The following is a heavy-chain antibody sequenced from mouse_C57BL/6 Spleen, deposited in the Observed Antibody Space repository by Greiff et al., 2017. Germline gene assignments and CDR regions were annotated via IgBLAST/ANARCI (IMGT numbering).Heavy chain of an antibody. CDR2: IYPGDGDT. CDR1: GYAFSSYW. D-gene: IGHD1-1*01. CDR3: ARGGINLDY. Sequence: VQLQQSGPELVKPGASVKLSCKASGYAFSSYWMHWVKQRPGKGLEWIGQIYPGDGDTNYNGKFKGKATLTADKSSSTAYMQLSSLTSEDSAVYYCARGGINLDYWGQGTTLTVSS. V-gene: IGHV1-82*01. J-gene: IGHJ2*01.